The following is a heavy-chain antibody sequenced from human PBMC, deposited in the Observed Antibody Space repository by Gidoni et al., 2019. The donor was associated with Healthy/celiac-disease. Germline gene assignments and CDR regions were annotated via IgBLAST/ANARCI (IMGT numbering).Heavy chain of an antibody. CDR3: ARFRRRTHAFDI. CDR2: IKHSGST. J-gene: IGHJ3*02. CDR1: GGSFSGYY. V-gene: IGHV4-34*01. Sequence: QVQLQQWGAGLLKSSETLSLTCAVYGGSFSGYYWSWIRQPPGKGLEWIGEIKHSGSTNYNPSLKSRVTISVDTSKNQFSLKLSSVTAADTAVYYCARFRRRTHAFDIWGQGTMVNVSS.